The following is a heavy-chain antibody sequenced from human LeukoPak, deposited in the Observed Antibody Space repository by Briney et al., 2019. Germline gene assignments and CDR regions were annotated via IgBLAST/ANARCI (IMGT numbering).Heavy chain of an antibody. V-gene: IGHV3-30*02. CDR1: GFTFNNFG. D-gene: IGHD3-10*01. J-gene: IGHJ4*02. CDR2: IQYNGNNK. Sequence: GGSLRLSCAASGFTFNNFGMHWVRQAPGKGLEWVTFIQYNGNNKYYADSVKGRFTISRDNSKNTLYLQMNSPRAEDTAVYYCAKDNRDYYIDYWGQGTLVTVSS. CDR3: AKDNRDYYIDY.